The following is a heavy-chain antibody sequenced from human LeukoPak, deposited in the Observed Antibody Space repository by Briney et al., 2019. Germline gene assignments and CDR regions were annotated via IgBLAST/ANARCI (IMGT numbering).Heavy chain of an antibody. CDR2: INNDGSSA. Sequence: GGPLRLSCAASGFTFSSYSMNWVRQAPGKGLVWVSRINNDGSSAYYADSVKGRFTISRDNAKDTLYLQMDSLRAEDTAVYYCATYGLGTYHLEDWGQGTLVTVSS. V-gene: IGHV3-74*01. D-gene: IGHD3-10*01. J-gene: IGHJ4*02. CDR1: GFTFSSYS. CDR3: ATYGLGTYHLED.